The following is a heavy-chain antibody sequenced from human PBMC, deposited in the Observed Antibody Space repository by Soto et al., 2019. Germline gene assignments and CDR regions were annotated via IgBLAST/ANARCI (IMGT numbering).Heavy chain of an antibody. CDR2: MNPNSGNT. CDR1: GYTFTSYD. D-gene: IGHD2-2*01. Sequence: QVQLVQSGAEVKKPGASVKVSCKASGYTFTSYDINWVRQATGQGLEWLGWMNPNSGNTGHAQKFQGRVTMTRNTSIFTAHLELSSLRSEDTAVYYCASCSSTSWRDHDAFDIWGGGTMVTVSS. V-gene: IGHV1-8*01. CDR3: ASCSSTSWRDHDAFDI. J-gene: IGHJ3*02.